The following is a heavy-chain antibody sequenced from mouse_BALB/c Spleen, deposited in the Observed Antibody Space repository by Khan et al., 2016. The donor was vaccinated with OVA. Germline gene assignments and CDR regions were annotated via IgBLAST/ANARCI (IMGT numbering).Heavy chain of an antibody. CDR1: GFTFSNYD. CDR3: ARGPHYGRSPCYVDY. Sequence: EVELVESGGGLVKPGGSLKLSCAASGFTFSNYDMSWVRQTPEKRLEWVASISSGGNTYYPDSVKGRFTISRDNARKILYLHMSSLRSEDTAMYYCARGPHYGRSPCYVDYWGQGTTLTVSS. J-gene: IGHJ2*01. D-gene: IGHD1-1*01. V-gene: IGHV5-6-5*01. CDR2: ISSGGNT.